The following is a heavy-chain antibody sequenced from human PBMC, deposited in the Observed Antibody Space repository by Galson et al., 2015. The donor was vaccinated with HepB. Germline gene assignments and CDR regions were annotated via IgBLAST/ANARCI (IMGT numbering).Heavy chain of an antibody. CDR3: ARALPGYSSGWYWDFDY. CDR1: GYTFTSYG. J-gene: IGHJ4*02. CDR2: ISAYNGNT. Sequence: SVKVSCKASGYTFTSYGISWVRQAPGQGLEWMGWISAYNGNTDYAQKLQGRVTMTTDTSASTAYMELRSLRSDDTAVYYCARALPGYSSGWYWDFDYWGQGTLVTVSS. D-gene: IGHD6-19*01. V-gene: IGHV1-18*04.